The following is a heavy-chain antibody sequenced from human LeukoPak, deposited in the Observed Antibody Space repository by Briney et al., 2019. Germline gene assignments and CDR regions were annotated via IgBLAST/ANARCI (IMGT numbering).Heavy chain of an antibody. J-gene: IGHJ4*02. CDR3: VTTRGPSED. CDR1: GYTFTRYD. V-gene: IGHV1-8*01. Sequence: ASVKVSCKASGYTFTRYDINWLRQATGQGLEWMGWMKPSSGNTGYAQKFQGRVTMTRNASISTAYMELSSLRSEDTAVYYCVTTRGPSEDWGQGTLVTVSS. D-gene: IGHD1-26*01. CDR2: MKPSSGNT.